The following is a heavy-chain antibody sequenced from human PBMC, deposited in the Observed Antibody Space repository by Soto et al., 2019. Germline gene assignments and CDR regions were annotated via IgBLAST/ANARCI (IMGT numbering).Heavy chain of an antibody. V-gene: IGHV4-59*01. Sequence: PSETLSLTCTVSDDSISRYYWSWIRQPPGKGLEWIGYIYYSGSTNYNPSLKSRVTISVDTSKNQFSLKLSSVTAADTAVYYCARELFGRSVWFDPWGQGTLVTVSS. D-gene: IGHD3-10*01. CDR1: DDSISRYY. CDR2: IYYSGST. CDR3: ARELFGRSVWFDP. J-gene: IGHJ5*02.